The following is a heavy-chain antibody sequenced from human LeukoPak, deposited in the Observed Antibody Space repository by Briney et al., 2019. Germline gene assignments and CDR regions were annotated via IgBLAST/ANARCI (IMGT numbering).Heavy chain of an antibody. CDR1: GFTFDDYG. V-gene: IGHV3-20*04. D-gene: IGHD2/OR15-2a*01. J-gene: IGHJ4*02. CDR3: ATERGIYAFDY. CDR2: INWNGGST. Sequence: GGSLRLSXAASGFTFDDYGMSWVRQAPGKGLEWVSGINWNGGSTGYADSVKGRFTISRDNAKNSLYLQMNSLRAEDTALYYCATERGIYAFDYWGQGTLVTVSS.